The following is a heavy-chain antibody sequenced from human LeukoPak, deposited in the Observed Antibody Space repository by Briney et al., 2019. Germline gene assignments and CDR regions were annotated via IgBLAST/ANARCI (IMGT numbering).Heavy chain of an antibody. D-gene: IGHD6-19*01. CDR1: GFTFSSYG. CDR2: ISYDGSNK. V-gene: IGHV3-30*18. CDR3: AKLAVAGNNAFDI. Sequence: GGSLRLSCAASGFTFSSYGMHWVRKAPGKGLEWVAVISYDGSNKYYADSVKGRFTISRDNSKNTLYLQMNSLRAEDTAVYYCAKLAVAGNNAFDIWGQGTMVTVSS. J-gene: IGHJ3*02.